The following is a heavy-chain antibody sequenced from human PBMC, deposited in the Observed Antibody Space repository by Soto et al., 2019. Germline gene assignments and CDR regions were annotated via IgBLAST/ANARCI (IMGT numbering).Heavy chain of an antibody. CDR1: GGSISSGGYY. CDR2: IYYSGST. CDR3: ARNDGSGRYSYYYYYGMDV. V-gene: IGHV4-31*03. Sequence: SETLSLTCTVSGGSISSGGYYWSWIRQHPGKGLEWIGYIYYSGSTYYNPSLKSRVTISVDTSKNQFSLKLSSVTAADTAVYYCARNDGSGRYSYYYYYGMDVWGQGTTVTVPS. D-gene: IGHD3-10*01. J-gene: IGHJ6*02.